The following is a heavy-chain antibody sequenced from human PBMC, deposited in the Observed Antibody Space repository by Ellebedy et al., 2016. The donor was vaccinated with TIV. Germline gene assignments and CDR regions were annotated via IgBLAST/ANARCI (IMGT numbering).Heavy chain of an antibody. D-gene: IGHD1-14*01. CDR2: IASDVIEK. CDR1: GLVFSDYC. CDR3: ARGGRKTSYFWQY. J-gene: IGHJ4*02. Sequence: GESLKISCAASGLVFSDYCMTWLRVSPGKGPEWVATIASDVIEKSYADSVKGRFTVSRDNTENSMYLQMNSLRADDTGVYYCARGGRKTSYFWQYWGQGTPLTVSP. V-gene: IGHV3-7*03.